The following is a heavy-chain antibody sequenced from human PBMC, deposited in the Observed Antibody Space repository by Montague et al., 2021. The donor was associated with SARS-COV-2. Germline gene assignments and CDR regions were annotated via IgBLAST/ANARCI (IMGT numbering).Heavy chain of an antibody. CDR2: ISYSGRT. CDR3: ASSYYYGSGTYVYNYYMDV. Sequence: SETLSLTCTVSGGSVSSSPYYWVWIRQPPGRGLEWVGSISYSGRTYFSPSLKSRLTISVDSSAIQFSLRPSSVTAADTAVYYCASSYYYGSGTYVYNYYMDVWGKGTPVTVSS. J-gene: IGHJ6*03. D-gene: IGHD3-10*01. CDR1: GGSVSSSPYY. V-gene: IGHV4-39*01.